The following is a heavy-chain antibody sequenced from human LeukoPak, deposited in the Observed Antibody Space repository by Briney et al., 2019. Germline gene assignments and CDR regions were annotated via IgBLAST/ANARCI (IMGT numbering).Heavy chain of an antibody. V-gene: IGHV3-7*01. J-gene: IGHJ3*02. CDR3: ARDLTWGGAVIGWYDVFDI. Sequence: GGSLRLSCAASGFTFSSYWMTWVRQAPGKGLEWVANIKQDGSEKNYVDSVKGRFIISRDNVKNSLYLEMDSLRVEDTAVYCCARDLTWGGAVIGWYDVFDIWGQGTMVTVSS. CDR1: GFTFSSYW. CDR2: IKQDGSEK. D-gene: IGHD6-19*01.